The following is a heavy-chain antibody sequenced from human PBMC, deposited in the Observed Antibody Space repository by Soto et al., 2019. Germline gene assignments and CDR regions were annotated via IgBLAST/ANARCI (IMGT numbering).Heavy chain of an antibody. D-gene: IGHD1-7*01. CDR1: GFTFSSYG. Sequence: EVQLLESGGGLVQPGGSLTLSCAASGFTFSSYGMTWVRQAPGKGLEWVSFSSATGSGRYYADSVKGRFTISRDNSKNPLYLQMSSLRADDTAVYYCANDRRAGGNYGLYSDFWGQGALVIVSS. V-gene: IGHV3-23*01. CDR2: SSATGSGR. CDR3: ANDRRAGGNYGLYSDF. J-gene: IGHJ4*02.